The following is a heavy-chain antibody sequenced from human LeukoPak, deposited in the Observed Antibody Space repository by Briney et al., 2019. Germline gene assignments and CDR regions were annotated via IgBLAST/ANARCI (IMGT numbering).Heavy chain of an antibody. D-gene: IGHD3-10*01. J-gene: IGHJ3*02. CDR1: GGSSSVYN. CDR2: MHHSGNT. CDR3: AKSNGYGLVDI. Sequence: SETLSLTCAVYGGSSSVYNWRWIRQPPGKGLERIGEMHHSGNTNYNPSLKSRVTMSVDMSRNHFSLKVTSVTAADTAVYYCAKSNGYGLVDIWGQGTMVTVSS. V-gene: IGHV4-34*01.